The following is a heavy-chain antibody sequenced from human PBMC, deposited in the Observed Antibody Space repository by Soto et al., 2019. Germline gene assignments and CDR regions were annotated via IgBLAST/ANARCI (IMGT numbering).Heavy chain of an antibody. D-gene: IGHD6-6*01. J-gene: IGHJ4*02. CDR2: IYYSGST. CDR3: ASRVGSSPFDY. V-gene: IGHV4-61*01. Sequence: QVQLQESGPGLVKPSETLSLTCTVSGGSVSSGSYYWSWIRQPPGKGLEWIGYIYYSGSTNYNPSRKSRVTISVDTSKNQFSLKLSSVTAADTAVYYCASRVGSSPFDYWGQGTLVTVSS. CDR1: GGSVSSGSYY.